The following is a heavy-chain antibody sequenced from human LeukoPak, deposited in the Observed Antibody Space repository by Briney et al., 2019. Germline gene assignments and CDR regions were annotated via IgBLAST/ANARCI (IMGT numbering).Heavy chain of an antibody. V-gene: IGHV1-2*06. CDR3: ARGGAAWGGHYYDSSGYSD. CDR1: GYTFTGYY. D-gene: IGHD3-22*01. CDR2: INPNSGGT. Sequence: ASVKVSCKASGYTFTGYYMHWVRQAPGQGLEWMGRINPNSGGTNYAQKFQGRVTMTRDTSISTAYMELSRLRSDDTAVYYCARGGAAWGGHYYDSSGYSDWGQGTLVTVSS. J-gene: IGHJ4*02.